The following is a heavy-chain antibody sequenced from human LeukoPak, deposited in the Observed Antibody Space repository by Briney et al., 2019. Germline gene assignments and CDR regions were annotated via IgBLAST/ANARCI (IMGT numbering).Heavy chain of an antibody. J-gene: IGHJ5*01. V-gene: IGHV1-2*02. CDR2: INPNIGDA. D-gene: IGHD2-21*02. CDR3: ARMALDGGDSIGFDS. CDR1: GYTFTDYF. Sequence: ASVKVSCKASGYTFTDYFMHWVRQAPGQGLEWMGWINPNIGDASYAQKFQDRVTMTRDRSINTAYMELSRLTSDDTAVYYCARMALDGGDSIGFDSLGQGTLVTVSS.